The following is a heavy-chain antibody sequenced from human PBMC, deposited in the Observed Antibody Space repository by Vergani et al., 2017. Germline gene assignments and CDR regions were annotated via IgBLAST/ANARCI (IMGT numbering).Heavy chain of an antibody. J-gene: IGHJ5*02. CDR3: ARDLSSSTEVRWFDP. D-gene: IGHD6-13*01. V-gene: IGHV3-23*04. Sequence: VQLVESGGGVVQPGRSLRLSCAASGFTFGSYAMSWVRQAPGKGLEWVSAISGSGGRTYYADSVKGRFTISRDNSKNTLYLQMNSLRAEDTAVYYCARDLSSSTEVRWFDPWGQGTLVTVSS. CDR1: GFTFGSYA. CDR2: ISGSGGRT.